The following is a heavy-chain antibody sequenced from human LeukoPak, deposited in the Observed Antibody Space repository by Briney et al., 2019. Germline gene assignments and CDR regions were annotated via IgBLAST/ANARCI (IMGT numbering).Heavy chain of an antibody. V-gene: IGHV1-2*02. CDR1: GYTITGYY. D-gene: IGHD1-1*01. J-gene: IGHJ4*02. Sequence: ASVKVFCKALGYTITGYYIHWVRQAPGQGLEWMVWINPNNGGTNSAQKFQDRLTMTRDTSIGTAYMELNRLTYDDTAVYYCGRDRHWNQGNFDYWGQGTLVTVSS. CDR2: INPNNGGT. CDR3: GRDRHWNQGNFDY.